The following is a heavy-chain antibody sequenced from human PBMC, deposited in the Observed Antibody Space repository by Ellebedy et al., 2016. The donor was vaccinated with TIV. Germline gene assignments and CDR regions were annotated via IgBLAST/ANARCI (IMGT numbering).Heavy chain of an antibody. CDR3: AGPAAIGTKTFNF. J-gene: IGHJ4*02. V-gene: IGHV3-23*01. D-gene: IGHD2/OR15-2a*01. Sequence: PGGSLRLSCATSGFTFDNFAMRWFRQAPGKGLEWVSAITGSGDRTFYADSVKGRFTVSRDTSKNTLYLQMSTLRAEDTAVYFCAGPAAIGTKTFNFWGQGTLVTVSS. CDR2: ITGSGDRT. CDR1: GFTFDNFA.